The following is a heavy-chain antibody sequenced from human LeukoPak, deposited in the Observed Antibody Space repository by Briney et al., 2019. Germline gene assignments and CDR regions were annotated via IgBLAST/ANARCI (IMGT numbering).Heavy chain of an antibody. CDR1: GGSFSGYY. Sequence: SETLSLTCAVHGGSFSGYYWSWIRQPPGKGLEWLGEINHSGSTNYNPSLKSRVTISVDTSKNQFSLKLSSVTAADTAVYYCARDRNYYGSGSYPRAGYFQHWGQGTLVTVSS. J-gene: IGHJ1*01. V-gene: IGHV4-34*01. D-gene: IGHD3-10*01. CDR3: ARDRNYYGSGSYPRAGYFQH. CDR2: INHSGST.